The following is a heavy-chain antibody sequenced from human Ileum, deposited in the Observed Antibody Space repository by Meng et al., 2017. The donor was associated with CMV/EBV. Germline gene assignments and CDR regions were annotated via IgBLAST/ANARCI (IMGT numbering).Heavy chain of an antibody. CDR2: IYSGGST. J-gene: IGHJ6*02. D-gene: IGHD2-2*01. Sequence: GGSLRLSCAASGFTVSSNYMSWVRQAPGKGLEWVSVIYSGGSTYYADSVKGRFTISRDNSKTTLYLQMNSLRAEDTAVYYCARGFATSPYYYYGMDVWGQGTTVTVSS. CDR1: GFTVSSNY. CDR3: ARGFATSPYYYYGMDV. V-gene: IGHV3-53*01.